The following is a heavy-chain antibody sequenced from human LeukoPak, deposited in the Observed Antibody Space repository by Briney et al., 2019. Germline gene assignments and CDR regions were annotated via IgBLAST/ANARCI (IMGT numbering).Heavy chain of an antibody. V-gene: IGHV4-59*08. CDR2: IYSSGST. CDR3: ARHTGSGYLLSY. D-gene: IGHD3-3*01. J-gene: IGHJ4*02. Sequence: SETLSLTCTVSGGSISSYYWSWIRQPPGRGLEWIGYIYSSGSTNYSPSLKSRVTISVDTSKNQFSLKLSSVTAADTAVYYCARHTGSGYLLSYWGQGTLVTVSS. CDR1: GGSISSYY.